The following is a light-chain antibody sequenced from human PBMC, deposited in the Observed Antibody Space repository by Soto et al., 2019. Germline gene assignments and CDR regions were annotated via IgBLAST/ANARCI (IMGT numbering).Light chain of an antibody. CDR2: DAS. Sequence: DIQMTQSPSTLSASVGDRVTITCRASQSISGWLAWYQQRPGKAPKLLIYDASSLESGVPSRFSCSGSGTEFTLTIGGLQPDDFATYYCQQYSGYSLFTFGPGTKVDIK. CDR1: QSISGW. CDR3: QQYSGYSLFT. V-gene: IGKV1-5*01. J-gene: IGKJ3*01.